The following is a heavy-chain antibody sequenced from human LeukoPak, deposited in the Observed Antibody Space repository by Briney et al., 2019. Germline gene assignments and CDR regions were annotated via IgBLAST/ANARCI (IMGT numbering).Heavy chain of an antibody. D-gene: IGHD3-22*01. V-gene: IGHV1-46*01. CDR3: ARDAIVKGATFDP. CDR1: GYTFTSYY. CDR2: INPSGGST. J-gene: IGHJ5*02. Sequence: ASVKVSCKASGYTFTSYYMHWVRQAPGQGLEWMGIINPSGGSTSYAQKFQGTVTMTRDMSPSAVYMELSSLRSEDTAVYYCARDAIVKGATFDPWGQGTLVTVSS.